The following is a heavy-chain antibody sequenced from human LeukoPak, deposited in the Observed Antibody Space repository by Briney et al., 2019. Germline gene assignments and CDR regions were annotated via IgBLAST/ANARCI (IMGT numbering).Heavy chain of an antibody. CDR3: GRDYYDSSGDGAFDI. CDR1: GYTFTGYY. V-gene: IGHV1-2*02. Sequence: GSSVKVSCKASGYTFTGYYMHWVRQAPGQGLEWMGWINPNSGGTNYAQKFQDRVTMTRDTSINTFYMGLSRLRSDDTAVYYCGRDYYDSSGDGAFDIWGQGTMVTVSS. J-gene: IGHJ3*02. CDR2: INPNSGGT. D-gene: IGHD3-22*01.